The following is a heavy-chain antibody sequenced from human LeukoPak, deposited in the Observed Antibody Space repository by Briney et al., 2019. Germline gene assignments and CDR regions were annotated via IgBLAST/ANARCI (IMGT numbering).Heavy chain of an antibody. CDR2: INPSGGST. CDR3: ARAEKTLLLRLDY. Sequence: ASVNVSCMASGYTFTSYYMHWVRQAPGQGLEWMGIINPSGGSTSYAQQFQGRVTMTRDTSTRTVYLELSSLRSEDTAVYYCARAEKTLLLRLDYWGQGTLVTVSS. V-gene: IGHV1-46*01. J-gene: IGHJ4*02. CDR1: GYTFTSYY. D-gene: IGHD2-15*01.